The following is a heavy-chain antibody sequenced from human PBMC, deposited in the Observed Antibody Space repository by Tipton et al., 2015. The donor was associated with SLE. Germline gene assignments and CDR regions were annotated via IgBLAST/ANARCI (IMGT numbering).Heavy chain of an antibody. CDR1: GYSISSGYY. J-gene: IGHJ6*03. V-gene: IGHV4-38-2*01. CDR2: IYHSGST. Sequence: TLSLTCAVSGYSISSGYYWGWIRQPPGKGLEWIGSIYHSGSTNYNPSLKSRVTISVDTSKNQFSLKLSSVTAADTAVYYCARAPGITGTRREPYYYYYYMDVGGKGTTVTVSS. CDR3: ARAPGITGTRREPYYYYYYMDV. D-gene: IGHD1-7*01.